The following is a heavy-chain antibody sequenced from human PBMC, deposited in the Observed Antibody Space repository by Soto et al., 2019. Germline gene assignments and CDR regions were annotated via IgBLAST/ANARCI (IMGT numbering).Heavy chain of an antibody. CDR2: ISGSGGST. V-gene: IGHV3-23*01. CDR1: GGTCISYA. CDR3: AKRPAAVYYYYYMDV. J-gene: IGHJ6*03. D-gene: IGHD2-15*01. Sequence: PGGSLRLSCAASGGTCISYAMSWVRQATGKGLEWVSAISGSGGSTYYADSVKGRFTISRDNSKNTLYLQMNSLRAEDTAVYYCAKRPAAVYYYYYMDVWGKGTTVTVSS.